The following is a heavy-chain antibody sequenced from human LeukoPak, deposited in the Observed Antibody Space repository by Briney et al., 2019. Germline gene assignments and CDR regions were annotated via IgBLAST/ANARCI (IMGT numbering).Heavy chain of an antibody. Sequence: QSETLPLTCTVSGDSISSGGYFWSWIRQHPGKGLEWIGYIYYTGSTYYNPSLKSRVTISVDTSKNQFSLKLSSVTAADTAVYYCTRDGPRSSGYPDNWGQGALVTVSS. CDR2: IYYTGST. D-gene: IGHD3-22*01. CDR1: GDSISSGGYF. CDR3: TRDGPRSSGYPDN. V-gene: IGHV4-31*03. J-gene: IGHJ4*02.